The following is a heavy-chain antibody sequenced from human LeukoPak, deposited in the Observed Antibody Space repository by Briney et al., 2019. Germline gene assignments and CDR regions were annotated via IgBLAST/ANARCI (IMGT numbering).Heavy chain of an antibody. CDR3: AKADDYGGNSGFDY. CDR1: GFTFSSYW. V-gene: IGHV3-7*03. J-gene: IGHJ4*02. D-gene: IGHD4-23*01. CDR2: IKQDGSEK. Sequence: GGSLRLSCAASGFTFSSYWMSWVRQAPGKGLEWVANIKQDGSEKYYVDSVKGRFTISRDNSKNTLYLQMNSLRAEDTAVYYCAKADDYGGNSGFDYWGQGTLVTVSS.